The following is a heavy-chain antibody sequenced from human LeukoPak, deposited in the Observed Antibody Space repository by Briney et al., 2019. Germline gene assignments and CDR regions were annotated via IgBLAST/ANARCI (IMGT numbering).Heavy chain of an antibody. CDR1: GGSFSAYY. CDR3: ARHLGYSYGVLSY. V-gene: IGHV4-34*01. J-gene: IGHJ4*02. Sequence: PSETLSLTCAVYGGSFSAYYWSWIRQPPGKGLEWIGETNHSGSTNYNPSLKSRVTISVDTSKNQFSLKLSSVTAADTAVYYCARHLGYSYGVLSYWGQGTLVTVSS. D-gene: IGHD5-18*01. CDR2: TNHSGST.